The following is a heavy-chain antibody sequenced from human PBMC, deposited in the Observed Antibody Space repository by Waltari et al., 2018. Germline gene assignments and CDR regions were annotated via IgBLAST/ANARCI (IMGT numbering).Heavy chain of an antibody. CDR1: GFTFSSYA. Sequence: EVQLLESGGGLVQPGGSLRLSCAASGFTFSSYAMSWVRQAPGKGLEWVSGIRGSGGSTYDADSVKGRFTISRDNSKNTLYLQMNSLRAEDTAVYYCAVGQQLTPDYWGQGTLVTVSS. CDR2: IRGSGGST. CDR3: AVGQQLTPDY. J-gene: IGHJ4*02. V-gene: IGHV3-23*01. D-gene: IGHD6-13*01.